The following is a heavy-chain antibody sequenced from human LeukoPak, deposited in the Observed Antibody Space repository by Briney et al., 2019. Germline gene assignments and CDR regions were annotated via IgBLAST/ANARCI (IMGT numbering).Heavy chain of an antibody. CDR1: CGFISSNNW. D-gene: IGHD6-19*01. CDR2: IYHSGST. CDR3: AREDVAVAGTVYY. J-gene: IGHJ4*02. Sequence: SETLFLTYAVACGFISSNNWWSWVRQPPGKGLEWIGEIYHSGSTNYNPSLKSRVTISVDKSKNQFSLKLSSVTAADTAVYYCAREDVAVAGTVYYWGQGTLVTVSS. V-gene: IGHV4-4*02.